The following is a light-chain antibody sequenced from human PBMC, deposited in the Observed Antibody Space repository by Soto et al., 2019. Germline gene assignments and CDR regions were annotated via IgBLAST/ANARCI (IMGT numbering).Light chain of an antibody. Sequence: DIQMTQSPSSLSASVGDRVTITCRASRDISRWLAWYQQRPGTAPKSLIHSASPLQSGVPSRFSGSGSGTEFTLTISSRHPEDFATHYCQLCNSFPYTFGQGTRLEIK. CDR1: RDISRW. CDR3: QLCNSFPYT. CDR2: SAS. J-gene: IGKJ2*01. V-gene: IGKV1D-16*01.